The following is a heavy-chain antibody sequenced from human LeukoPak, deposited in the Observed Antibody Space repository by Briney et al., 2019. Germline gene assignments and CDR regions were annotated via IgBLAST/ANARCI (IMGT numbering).Heavy chain of an antibody. Sequence: PSETLSLTCTVSGGSISSYYWSWIRQPPGKGLEWIGYIYYSGSTNYNPSLKSRVTISVDTSKNQFSLKLSSVTAADTAVYYCARHTRFKWLQFPYYFDYWGQGTLVTVSS. CDR3: ARHTRFKWLQFPYYFDY. V-gene: IGHV4-59*08. D-gene: IGHD5-24*01. CDR2: IYYSGST. J-gene: IGHJ4*02. CDR1: GGSISSYY.